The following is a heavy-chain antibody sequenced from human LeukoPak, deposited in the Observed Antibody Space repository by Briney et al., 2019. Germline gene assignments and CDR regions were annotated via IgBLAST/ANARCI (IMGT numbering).Heavy chain of an antibody. D-gene: IGHD1-1*01. V-gene: IGHV4-4*02. Sequence: SETLSLTCAVSGGSISSSNWWSWVRQPPGKGLEWIGEIFHSGITNYNPSLKSRVTISLDKSKNQFSLKLTSVTPADTAVYYCAREGRSWNEKVFDTWGQGRLVSVSS. CDR3: AREGRSWNEKVFDT. J-gene: IGHJ4*02. CDR1: GGSISSSNW. CDR2: IFHSGIT.